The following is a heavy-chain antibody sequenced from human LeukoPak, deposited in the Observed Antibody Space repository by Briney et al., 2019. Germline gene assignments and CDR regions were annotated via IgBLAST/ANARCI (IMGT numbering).Heavy chain of an antibody. CDR3: ARGKPGSGSWWFDP. D-gene: IGHD3-10*01. CDR1: GFPFSSYG. J-gene: IGHJ5*02. Sequence: GRSLRVSCAASGFPFSSYGMHWVRQAPGKGLEWVAVISYDGSIKYYAGSVKGRFTISRDNSKNTLYLQMNSLRDEDTAVYYCARGKPGSGSWWFDPWGQGTLVTVSS. CDR2: ISYDGSIK. V-gene: IGHV3-30*03.